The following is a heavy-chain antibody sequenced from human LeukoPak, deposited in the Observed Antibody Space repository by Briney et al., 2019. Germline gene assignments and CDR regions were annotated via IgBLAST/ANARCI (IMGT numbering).Heavy chain of an antibody. CDR2: VSGSGGST. D-gene: IGHD3-9*01. CDR1: GFTFSSYA. J-gene: IGHJ4*02. CDR3: AKGAPDYDILTGYWHFDY. V-gene: IGHV3-23*01. Sequence: GGSLGLSCAASGFTFSSYAMSWVRQAPGKGLEWVSAVSGSGGSTYYADSVKVRFTISRDNSKNTLYLQLNSLRAEDTAVYYCAKGAPDYDILTGYWHFDYWGQGTLVTVSS.